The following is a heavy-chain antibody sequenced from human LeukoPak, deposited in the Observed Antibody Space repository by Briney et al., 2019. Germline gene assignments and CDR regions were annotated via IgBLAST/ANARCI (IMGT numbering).Heavy chain of an antibody. Sequence: GGSLRLSCAASGFTCSSYSMNWVRQAPGKGLEWVSSISTSSSYIYYADSLKGRFTISRDNARNSLYLQMNSLRAEDTAVYYCARGFLGIAARKSWFDPWGQGTLVTVSS. CDR1: GFTCSSYS. CDR2: ISTSSSYI. V-gene: IGHV3-21*01. CDR3: ARGFLGIAARKSWFDP. D-gene: IGHD6-6*01. J-gene: IGHJ5*02.